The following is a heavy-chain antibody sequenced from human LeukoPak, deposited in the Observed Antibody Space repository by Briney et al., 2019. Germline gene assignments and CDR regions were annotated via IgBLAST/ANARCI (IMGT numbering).Heavy chain of an antibody. CDR2: INPSGGST. CDR1: GYTFTSYY. J-gene: IGHJ6*02. V-gene: IGHV1-46*01. Sequence: ASVKVSCKASGYTFTSYYMHWVRQAPGQGLEWMGIINPSGGSTSYAQKFQGTVTMTRDTSTSTVYMELSSLRSEDTAVYYCARDAGGYSGKYGMDVWGQGTTVTVS. CDR3: ARDAGGYSGKYGMDV. D-gene: IGHD5-12*01.